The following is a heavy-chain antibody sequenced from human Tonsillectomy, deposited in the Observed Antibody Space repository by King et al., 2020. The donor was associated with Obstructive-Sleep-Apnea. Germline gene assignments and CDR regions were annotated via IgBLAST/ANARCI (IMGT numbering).Heavy chain of an antibody. Sequence: QLQESGPGLVKPSETLSLTCTVSGGSISSTIYYWGWIRQPPGKGLEWIGSIYYSGSTYYNPSLKSRVTISVDTSKNQFSLKLSSVTAADTAVYYCARTRGATTFDYWGQGTLVTVSS. D-gene: IGHD1-26*01. V-gene: IGHV4-39*07. CDR3: ARTRGATTFDY. CDR1: GGSISSTIYY. J-gene: IGHJ4*02. CDR2: IYYSGST.